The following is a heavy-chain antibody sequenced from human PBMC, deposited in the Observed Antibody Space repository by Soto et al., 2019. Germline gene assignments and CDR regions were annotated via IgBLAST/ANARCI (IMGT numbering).Heavy chain of an antibody. D-gene: IGHD3-10*01. V-gene: IGHV3-30-3*01. CDR2: ISFDGSTE. CDR3: ARSRHGSGSYTHFYYGLDV. CDR1: GFTFITYA. J-gene: IGHJ6*02. Sequence: QVQLVESRGGVVQPGRSLRLPCAASGFTFITYAMHWVRQAPGKGLEWVAVISFDGSTEYYADSVKGRFTISRDNSKNTVYLQMNSLRSEDTAVYYCARSRHGSGSYTHFYYGLDVWGQGTTVTVSS.